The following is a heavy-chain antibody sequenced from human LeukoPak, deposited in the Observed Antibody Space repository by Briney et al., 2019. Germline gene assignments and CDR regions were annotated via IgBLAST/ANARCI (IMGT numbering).Heavy chain of an antibody. V-gene: IGHV4-59*01. D-gene: IGHD4-17*01. Sequence: PSETLFLTCTVSGGSISSYYWSWIRQPPGKGLEWIGYIYYSGSTNYNPSLKSRVTISVDTSKNQFSLKLSSVTAADTAVYYCARDCYGDSFDYWGQGTLVTVSS. CDR1: GGSISSYY. J-gene: IGHJ4*02. CDR3: ARDCYGDSFDY. CDR2: IYYSGST.